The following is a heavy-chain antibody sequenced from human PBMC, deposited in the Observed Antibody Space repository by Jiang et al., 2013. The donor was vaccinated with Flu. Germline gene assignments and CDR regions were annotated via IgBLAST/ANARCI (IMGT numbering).Heavy chain of an antibody. V-gene: IGHV1-69*01. CDR3: ARVPTTFFGTTGWFDP. CDR2: IIPIFGTT. CDR1: GGTFNNYA. J-gene: IGHJ5*02. D-gene: IGHD1-14*01. Sequence: SGAEVKKPGSSVKVSCKASGGTFNNYAISWVRQAPGQGLEWMGGIIPIFGTTNYAQKFQGRVTITADESTTTAYMELSSLRSEDTAVYYCARVPTTFFGTTGWFDPWGQGTLVTVSS.